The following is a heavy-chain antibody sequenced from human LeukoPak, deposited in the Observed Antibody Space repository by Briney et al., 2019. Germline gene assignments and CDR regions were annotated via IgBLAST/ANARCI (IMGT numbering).Heavy chain of an antibody. CDR3: ASLKGPTMWFPMDV. CDR2: IHHSGST. D-gene: IGHD3-10*02. V-gene: IGHV4-4*02. Sequence: PSGTLSLTCVVSGGSIGSGYWWSWVRQPPGKGLEWIGEIHHSGSTSYNPSLKSRVTISVDKSKNQFSLKLSSVTAADTAMYYCASLKGPTMWFPMDVWGQGTTVTVSS. J-gene: IGHJ6*02. CDR1: GGSIGSGYW.